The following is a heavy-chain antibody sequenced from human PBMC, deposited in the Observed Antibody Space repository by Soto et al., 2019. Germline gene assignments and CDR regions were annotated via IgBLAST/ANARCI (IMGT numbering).Heavy chain of an antibody. J-gene: IGHJ4*02. CDR3: ARMTMVRGVVI. CDR2: INHSGST. V-gene: IGHV4-34*01. CDR1: GGSFSGYY. Sequence: QVQLQQWGAGLLKPSETLSLTCAVYGGSFSGYYWSWIRQPPGKGLEWIGEINHSGSTNYNPSLKSRVTIAVDTAKNQFSLKLSSVTAADTAVYYCARMTMVRGVVIWGQGTLVTVSS. D-gene: IGHD3-10*01.